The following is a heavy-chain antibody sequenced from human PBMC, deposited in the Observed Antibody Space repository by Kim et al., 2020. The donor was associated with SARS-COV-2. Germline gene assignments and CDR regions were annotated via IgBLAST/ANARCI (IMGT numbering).Heavy chain of an antibody. Sequence: GGSLRLSCAASGFTVSSNYMSWVRQAPGKGLEWVSVIYSGGSTYYADSVKGRFTISRDNSKNTLYLQMNSLRAEDTAVYYCARGYSSSWEFDYWGQGTLVTVSS. CDR2: IYSGGST. D-gene: IGHD6-13*01. CDR3: ARGYSSSWEFDY. CDR1: GFTVSSNY. V-gene: IGHV3-53*01. J-gene: IGHJ4*02.